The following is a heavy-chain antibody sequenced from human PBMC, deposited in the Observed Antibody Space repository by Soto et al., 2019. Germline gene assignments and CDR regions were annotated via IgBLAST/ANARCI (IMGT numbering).Heavy chain of an antibody. CDR1: RYTFTIYN. Sequence: SVKVSCKTSRYTFTIYNLNWVRQAPGQGLEWMGRIIPVLDMSNYAQKFQGRVSLIADKSTNTAYMELNSLRSDDTAVYYCARSYGSGSRPFDYWGQATLVTVSS. CDR3: ARSYGSGSRPFDY. D-gene: IGHD3-10*01. J-gene: IGHJ4*02. CDR2: IIPVLDMS. V-gene: IGHV1-69*02.